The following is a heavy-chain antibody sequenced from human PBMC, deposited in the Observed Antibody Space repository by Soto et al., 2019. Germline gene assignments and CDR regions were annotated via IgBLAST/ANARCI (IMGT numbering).Heavy chain of an antibody. D-gene: IGHD4-4*01. V-gene: IGHV1-69*12. CDR2: VSPLFRTP. CDR1: GGTFSISA. CDR3: ARDNDRLQLGGNYYYRLDV. J-gene: IGHJ6*02. Sequence: QVQLVQSGAEMKEPGSSVKVSCKTSGGTFSISAISWLRQAHGQGLEWMGGVSPLFRTPDYAQKFQGRATIAAHESTSIAYMELRRPTCEDTAVHYCARDNDRLQLGGNYYYRLDVWGQATTITVSS.